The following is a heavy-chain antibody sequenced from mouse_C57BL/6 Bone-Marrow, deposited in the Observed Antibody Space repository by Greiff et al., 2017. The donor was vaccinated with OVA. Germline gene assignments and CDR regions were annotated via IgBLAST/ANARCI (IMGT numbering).Heavy chain of an antibody. CDR2: IDPAYGNT. D-gene: IGHD1-1*01. J-gene: IGHJ3*01. CDR1: GFTIKNTY. CDR3: ARSGYGSSYRPWFAY. Sequence: VQLQQSVAELVRPGASVKFSCTASGFTIKNTYMNWVQQTPEQGLEWIGRIDPAYGNTKYAPKFTGKATLTADKSSSTAYMELRSLTSEDSAVYFGARSGYGSSYRPWFAYWGQGTLVTVSA. V-gene: IGHV14-3*01.